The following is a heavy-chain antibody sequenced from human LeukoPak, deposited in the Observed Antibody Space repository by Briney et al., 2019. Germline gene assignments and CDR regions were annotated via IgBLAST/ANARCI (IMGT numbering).Heavy chain of an antibody. CDR1: GFTFSSYA. J-gene: IGHJ3*01. V-gene: IGHV3-23*01. CDR2: ISGSGGST. Sequence: GGSLRLSCAASGFTFSSYAMSWVRQAPGKGLEWVSAISGSGGSTYYEDSVKGRFTISRDNSKSTLYLQMNSLSAEDTALYYCAKLYGDYKHAFPLWGQGTMVTVSS. D-gene: IGHD4-17*01. CDR3: AKLYGDYKHAFPL.